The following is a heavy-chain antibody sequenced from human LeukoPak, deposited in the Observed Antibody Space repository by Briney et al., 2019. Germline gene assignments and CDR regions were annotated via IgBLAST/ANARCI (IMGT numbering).Heavy chain of an antibody. CDR1: GYSFTSYG. CDR3: ARDITLVRGLGDAFDI. J-gene: IGHJ3*02. D-gene: IGHD3-10*01. V-gene: IGHV1-18*01. Sequence: RASVKVSCKASGYSFTSYGIRWVRQAPGQGLEWMGWISVFNGNTKYAQKFQGRVTMTTDTSTSTVYMELRSLRSDDTAVYYCARDITLVRGLGDAFDIWGQGTMVTVSS. CDR2: ISVFNGNT.